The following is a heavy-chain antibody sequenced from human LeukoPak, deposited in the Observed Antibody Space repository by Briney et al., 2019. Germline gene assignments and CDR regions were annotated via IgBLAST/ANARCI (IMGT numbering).Heavy chain of an antibody. CDR3: ARGVQLWYFDY. Sequence: GGSLTLSCAASGFTFRDYAINWLRHAPGEGLEWVSSISAAGGATYYADSVKGRFAISRVNSKNVVYLQMNSLRPDDTAVYYCARGVQLWYFDYWGHGTLVTVSS. D-gene: IGHD1-1*01. CDR2: ISAAGGAT. V-gene: IGHV3-23*01. J-gene: IGHJ4*01. CDR1: GFTFRDYA.